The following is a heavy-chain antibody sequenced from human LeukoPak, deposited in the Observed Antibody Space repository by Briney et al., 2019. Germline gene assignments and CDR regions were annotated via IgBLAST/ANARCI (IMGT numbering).Heavy chain of an antibody. CDR1: GFSLSTSGVG. Sequence: SGPTLVNPTQTLTLTCTFSGFSLSTSGVGVGWIRQPPGKALEWLALIYWDDAKRYSPSLKSRLTITKDTSKNQVVLTMTNMDPVDTATYYCAHKPYYYDSSGYYYIENAFHIWGQGTMVTVSS. J-gene: IGHJ3*02. CDR3: AHKPYYYDSSGYYYIENAFHI. D-gene: IGHD3-22*01. CDR2: IYWDDAK. V-gene: IGHV2-5*02.